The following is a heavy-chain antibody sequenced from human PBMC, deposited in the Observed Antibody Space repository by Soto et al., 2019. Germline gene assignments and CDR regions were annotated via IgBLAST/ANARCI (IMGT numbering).Heavy chain of an antibody. Sequence: PGESLKISCKGSGYRFTSYWIGWVRPMPGKGLEWMGIIYPGDSDIRYSPSFQGQVTISADKSISTAYLQWSNLKASDTAMYYCARAKYSNGGKYGMDVWGLGTTVTVSS. CDR3: ARAKYSNGGKYGMDV. J-gene: IGHJ6*02. V-gene: IGHV5-51*01. D-gene: IGHD6-19*01. CDR1: GYRFTSYW. CDR2: IYPGDSDI.